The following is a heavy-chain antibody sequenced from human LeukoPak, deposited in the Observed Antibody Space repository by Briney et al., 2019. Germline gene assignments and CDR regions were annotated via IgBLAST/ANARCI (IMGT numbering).Heavy chain of an antibody. J-gene: IGHJ5*02. D-gene: IGHD3-9*01. CDR2: INPNSGGT. CDR3: ARDRRSGILTGYSWFDP. Sequence: ASVKVSCKASGYTFTGYYMHWVRQAPGQGLEWMGWINPNSGGTSYAQKFQGRVTMTRDMSTSTVYMELSSLRSEDTAVYYCARDRRSGILTGYSWFDPWGQGTLVTVSS. V-gene: IGHV1-2*02. CDR1: GYTFTGYY.